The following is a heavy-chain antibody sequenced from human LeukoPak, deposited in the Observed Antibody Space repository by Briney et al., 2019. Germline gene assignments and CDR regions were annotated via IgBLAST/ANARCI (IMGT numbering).Heavy chain of an antibody. CDR1: GYSISSGYY. CDR2: INHSGST. J-gene: IGHJ6*04. D-gene: IGHD2-2*01. Sequence: KPSETLSLTCAVSGYSISSGYYWGWIRQPPGKGLEWIGEINHSGSTNYNPSLKSRVTISVDTSKNQFSLKLSSVTAADTAVYYCASAPGYCSSTSCYAMSYYYYYGMDVWGKGTTVTVSS. V-gene: IGHV4-38-2*01. CDR3: ASAPGYCSSTSCYAMSYYYYYGMDV.